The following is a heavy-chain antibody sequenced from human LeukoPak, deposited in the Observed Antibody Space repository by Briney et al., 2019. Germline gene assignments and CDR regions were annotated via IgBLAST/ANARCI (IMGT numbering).Heavy chain of an antibody. D-gene: IGHD3-10*01. CDR1: GYSFGNRW. CDR2: IYPDDSDT. CDR3: ARGAYGSGSFYNYYGMDV. Sequence: GESLKISCKGSGYSFGNRWIGWVRQMPGKGLEWMGIIYPDDSDTIYSPSFEGQVTISADKSISTAYLQWSSLKASDTAMYYCARGAYGSGSFYNYYGMDVWGQGTTVTVSS. V-gene: IGHV5-51*01. J-gene: IGHJ6*02.